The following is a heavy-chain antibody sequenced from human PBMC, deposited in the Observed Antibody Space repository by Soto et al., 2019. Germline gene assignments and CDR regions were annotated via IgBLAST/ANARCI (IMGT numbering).Heavy chain of an antibody. Sequence: WASVKVSCKASGYTFTSYGISWVRQAPGQGLEWMGWISAYNGNTNYAQKLQGRVTMTTDTSTSTAYMELRSLRSDDTAVYYCARTVYDFWSGYRYYFDYWGQGTLVTVSS. CDR3: ARTVYDFWSGYRYYFDY. V-gene: IGHV1-18*01. J-gene: IGHJ4*02. CDR1: GYTFTSYG. D-gene: IGHD3-3*01. CDR2: ISAYNGNT.